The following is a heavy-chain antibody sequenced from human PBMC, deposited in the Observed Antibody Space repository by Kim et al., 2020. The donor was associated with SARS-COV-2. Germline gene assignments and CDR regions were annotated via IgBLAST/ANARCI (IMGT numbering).Heavy chain of an antibody. J-gene: IGHJ4*02. V-gene: IGHV3-74*01. CDR2: VTSDGSST. CDR3: ARHFTGYVCDEFYY. CDR1: GFTFSSYG. D-gene: IGHD1-1*01. Sequence: GGSLRLSCVASGFTFSSYGMHWVRQAPGKGLEWVSRVTSDGSSTSYADSVKGRFTISRDNARNTLYLQMNSLRAEDTAVYYCARHFTGYVCDEFYYWGQG.